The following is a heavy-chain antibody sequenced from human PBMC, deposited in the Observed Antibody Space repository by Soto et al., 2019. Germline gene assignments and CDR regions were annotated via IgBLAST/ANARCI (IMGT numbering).Heavy chain of an antibody. Sequence: VQLLESGGDLVQPGGSLRLSCAASGFAFSRFPMHWVRQAPGKGLVWVSRIDPDGSDTTYADSVKGRFTISRDNAKNIVYLQMSSLRAEDTSLYYCPTMAGTYPYWGQGTLVTVSS. CDR2: IDPDGSDT. J-gene: IGHJ4*02. CDR1: GFAFSRFP. V-gene: IGHV3-74*01. CDR3: PTMAGTYPY. D-gene: IGHD6-19*01.